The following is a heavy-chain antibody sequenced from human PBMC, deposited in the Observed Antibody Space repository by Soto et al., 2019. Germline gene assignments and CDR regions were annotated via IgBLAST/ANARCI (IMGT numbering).Heavy chain of an antibody. Sequence: EVQLVESGGGLVQPGGSLRLSCAASGFTFSSYWMTWVRQAPGNGLEWVANIKQDGSEKYYVDSVKGRFTISRDNAKNSLYLQMNSLRAEDTAVYYCASHGCSGGSCHFDNWGQGNLVTVSS. J-gene: IGHJ4*02. D-gene: IGHD2-15*01. CDR2: IKQDGSEK. CDR3: ASHGCSGGSCHFDN. V-gene: IGHV3-7*01. CDR1: GFTFSSYW.